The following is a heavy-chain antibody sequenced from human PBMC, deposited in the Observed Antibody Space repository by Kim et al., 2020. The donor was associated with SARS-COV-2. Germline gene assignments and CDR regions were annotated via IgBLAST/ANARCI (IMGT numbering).Heavy chain of an antibody. D-gene: IGHD5-12*01. Sequence: ASVKVSCRASGYTFTNFGVGWVRRAPGQGLEWIGWISASNGDTNYAQRLQGRVTLTIDTSTSTAYMELRSLRSDDSAMYYCARDGYHYNYDYWGQGTLVTVSS. V-gene: IGHV1-18*01. CDR2: ISASNGDT. J-gene: IGHJ4*02. CDR3: ARDGYHYNYDY. CDR1: GYTFTNFG.